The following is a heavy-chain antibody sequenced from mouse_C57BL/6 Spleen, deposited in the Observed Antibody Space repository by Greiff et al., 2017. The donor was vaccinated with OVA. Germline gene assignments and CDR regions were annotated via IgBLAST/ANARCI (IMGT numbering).Heavy chain of an antibody. CDR3: ARWDYYGSSYFDY. Sequence: SGAELVRPGTSVKVSCKASGYAFTNYLIEWVKQRPGQGLEWIGVINPGSGGTNYNEKFKGKATLTADKSSSTAYMQLSSLTSEDSAVYFCARWDYYGSSYFDYWGQGTTLTVSS. V-gene: IGHV1-54*01. J-gene: IGHJ2*01. CDR1: GYAFTNYL. D-gene: IGHD1-1*01. CDR2: INPGSGGT.